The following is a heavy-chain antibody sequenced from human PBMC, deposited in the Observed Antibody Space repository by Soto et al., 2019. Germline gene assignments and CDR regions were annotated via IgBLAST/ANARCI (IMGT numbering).Heavy chain of an antibody. V-gene: IGHV1-18*01. Sequence: QVQLVQSGAEVKKPGASVKVSCKASGYTFTSYAISWVRQAPGQGLEWMGWISADNGNTNYAQTTQXXXTXXTATPTSTAYMELRSLRSDDTAVYYCARDAPPADYWGQGTLVTVSS. CDR1: GYTFTSYA. CDR3: ARDAPPADY. CDR2: ISADNGNT. J-gene: IGHJ4*02.